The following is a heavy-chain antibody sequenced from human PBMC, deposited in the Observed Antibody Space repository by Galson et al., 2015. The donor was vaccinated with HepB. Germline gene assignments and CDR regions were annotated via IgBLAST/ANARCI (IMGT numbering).Heavy chain of an antibody. CDR1: GGSISRYY. J-gene: IGHJ6*02. CDR2: IYYSGAI. Sequence: TLSLTCTVSGGSISRYYWTWIRQPPGKGLEWIGYIYYSGAINYNPSLKSRVTISVDTSKNQFSLELRSVTAADTAVYYCAKAKGKSTGLHHYDYGMDVWGQGTTVTVSS. V-gene: IGHV4-59*01. D-gene: IGHD2-8*02. CDR3: AKAKGKSTGLHHYDYGMDV.